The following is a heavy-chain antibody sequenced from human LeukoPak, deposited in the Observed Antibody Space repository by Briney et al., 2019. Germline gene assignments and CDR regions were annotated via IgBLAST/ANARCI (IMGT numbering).Heavy chain of an antibody. D-gene: IGHD2-21*01. CDR2: IYHSGST. J-gene: IGHJ4*01. CDR3: ARGVWWQAYCDY. CDR1: GGFFSWVVYA. V-gene: IGHV4-30-2*01. Sequence: CAGWGGFFSWVVYASIKKRQPPGKGLEWIGYIYHSGSTYYNPSLESRVTISLDRSKNQCSLKLSSVTAAETAVYYGARGVWWQAYCDYWRHGSLVTVS.